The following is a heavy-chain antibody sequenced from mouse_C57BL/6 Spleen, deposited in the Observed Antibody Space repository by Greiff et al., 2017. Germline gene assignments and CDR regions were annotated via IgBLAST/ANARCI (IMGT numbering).Heavy chain of an antibody. CDR1: GYAFSSSW. V-gene: IGHV1-82*01. J-gene: IGHJ2*01. D-gene: IGHD4-1*01. CDR2: IYPGDGDT. CDR3: ARNWDAYFDY. Sequence: QVHVKQSGPELVKPGASVKISCKASGYAFSSSWMNWVKQRPGKGLEWIGRIYPGDGDTNYNGKSKGKATLTADKSSSPAYMQLSSLTSEDSAVYFCARNWDAYFDYWGQGTTLTVSS.